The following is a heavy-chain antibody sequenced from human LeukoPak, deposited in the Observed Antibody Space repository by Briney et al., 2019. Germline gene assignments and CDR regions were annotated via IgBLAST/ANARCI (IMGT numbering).Heavy chain of an antibody. D-gene: IGHD3-16*01. Sequence: GGSLRLSCAASGFTFSSHSMNWVRQAPGKGLEWVSYISSSSSTIYYADSVKGRFTISRDNAKNSLYLQMNSLRDEDTAVYYCAREFVPYYGMDVWGQGTTVTVSS. J-gene: IGHJ6*02. V-gene: IGHV3-48*02. CDR3: AREFVPYYGMDV. CDR2: ISSSSSTI. CDR1: GFTFSSHS.